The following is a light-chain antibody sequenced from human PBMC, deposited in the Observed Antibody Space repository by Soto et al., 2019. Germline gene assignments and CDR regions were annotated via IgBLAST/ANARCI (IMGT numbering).Light chain of an antibody. V-gene: IGKV1-8*01. CDR1: QGISSY. CDR3: QQYYSYPQST. J-gene: IGKJ1*01. Sequence: AIRMTQSPSSFSASTGDRVTITCRASQGISSYLAWYQQKPGKAPKLLIYAASTLQSGVPSRFSGSGSGTDFTLTISCLQSEDFATYSCQQYYSYPQSTFGQGTKVEIK. CDR2: AAS.